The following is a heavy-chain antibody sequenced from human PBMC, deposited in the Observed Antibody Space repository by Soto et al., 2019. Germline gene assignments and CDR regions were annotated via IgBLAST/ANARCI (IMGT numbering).Heavy chain of an antibody. CDR2: IKQDGSEK. D-gene: IGHD2-21*01. Sequence: GGSLRLSCAASGFTFSSYWMGWVRQAPGKGLEWVANIKQDGSEKYYVDSVKGRFTISRDNAKNSLSLQMNSLRADDTAVYYCARLSGDHSAFFSYGMDAWGQGITVTV. CDR3: ARLSGDHSAFFSYGMDA. CDR1: GFTFSSYW. V-gene: IGHV3-7*01. J-gene: IGHJ6*02.